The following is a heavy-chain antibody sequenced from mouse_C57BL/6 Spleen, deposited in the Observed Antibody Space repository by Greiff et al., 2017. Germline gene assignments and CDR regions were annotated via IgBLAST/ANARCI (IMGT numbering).Heavy chain of an antibody. D-gene: IGHD2-5*01. Sequence: EVHLVESGGGLVQPGGSLKLSCAASGFTFSDYYMYWVRQTPEKRLEWVAYISNGGGSTYYPDTVKGRFTISRDNAKNTLYLQMSRLKSEDTAMYYCARHSYYSNYVGGYFDYWGQGTTLTVSS. CDR1: GFTFSDYY. V-gene: IGHV5-12*01. J-gene: IGHJ2*01. CDR3: ARHSYYSNYVGGYFDY. CDR2: ISNGGGST.